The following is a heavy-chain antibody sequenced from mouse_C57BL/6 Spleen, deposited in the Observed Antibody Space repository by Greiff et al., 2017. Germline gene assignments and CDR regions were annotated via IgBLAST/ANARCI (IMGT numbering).Heavy chain of an antibody. CDR1: GFTFSSYA. Sequence: EVQGVESGGGLVKPGGSLKLSCAASGFTFSSYAMSWVRQTPEKRLEWVATISDGGSYTYYPDNVKGRFTISRDNAKNNLYLQMSHLKSEDTAMYYCARDYGYDPFAYWGQGTLVTVSA. CDR3: ARDYGYDPFAY. V-gene: IGHV5-4*01. CDR2: ISDGGSYT. J-gene: IGHJ3*01. D-gene: IGHD2-2*01.